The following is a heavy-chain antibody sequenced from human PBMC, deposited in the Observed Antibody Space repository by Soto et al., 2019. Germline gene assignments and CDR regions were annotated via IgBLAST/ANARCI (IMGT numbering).Heavy chain of an antibody. Sequence: QVQLVQSGAEVKKPGASVKVSCKASGYTFTSDDINWVRQATGQGLEWMGWMNTNSGNTVYAQKFQGRVTMTRNTFICTAYMELSSLRAEDTAVYYCAIGGGYSYGYAYWGQGTLVTVSS. D-gene: IGHD5-18*01. CDR1: GYTFTSDD. CDR3: AIGGGYSYGYAY. CDR2: MNTNSGNT. V-gene: IGHV1-8*01. J-gene: IGHJ4*02.